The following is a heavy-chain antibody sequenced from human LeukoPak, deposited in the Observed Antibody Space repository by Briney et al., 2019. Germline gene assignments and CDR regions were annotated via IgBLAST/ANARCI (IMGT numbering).Heavy chain of an antibody. CDR2: INHSGRT. CDR3: AREGSGWNNNNYYIDY. J-gene: IGHJ4*02. D-gene: IGHD6-19*01. V-gene: IGHV4-34*01. CDR1: GGAFCGYY. Sequence: PGTLSLTCAVYGGAFCGYYWSWVREPPGKGLGWIGGINHSGRTTYNPSLKSRVTISVDTSKNQFSLKLSSVTPADTAAYYCAREGSGWNNNNYYIDYSGQGTLVTVSS.